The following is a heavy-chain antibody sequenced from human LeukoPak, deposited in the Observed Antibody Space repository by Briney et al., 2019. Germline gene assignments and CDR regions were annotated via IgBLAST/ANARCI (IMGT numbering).Heavy chain of an antibody. D-gene: IGHD1-26*01. V-gene: IGHV3-23*01. Sequence: GGSLRLSCAASGFTFSSYAMSWVRQAPVKVLEWVSAISGSGGSTYYADSVKGRFTISRDNSKNTLYLQMNSLRAEDTAVYYCAKEDHGRWELQNGYYVDYWGQGTLVTVSS. CDR2: ISGSGGST. CDR3: AKEDHGRWELQNGYYVDY. CDR1: GFTFSSYA. J-gene: IGHJ4*02.